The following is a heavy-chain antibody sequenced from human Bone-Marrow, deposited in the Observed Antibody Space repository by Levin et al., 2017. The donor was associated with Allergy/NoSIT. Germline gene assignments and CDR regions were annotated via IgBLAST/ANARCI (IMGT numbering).Heavy chain of an antibody. V-gene: IGHV3-49*03. Sequence: PGESLKISCTASGFTFGDYTMSWFRQAPGKGLEWVGFLRGKGYGGTTDYAASVRDRFTFSRDDSKSIAYLQMNSLQTEDTAVYYCTRGHRSTFDYWGQGTLVTVSS. CDR1: GFTFGDYT. CDR2: LRGKGYGGTT. J-gene: IGHJ4*02. CDR3: TRGHRSTFDY. D-gene: IGHD2-2*01.